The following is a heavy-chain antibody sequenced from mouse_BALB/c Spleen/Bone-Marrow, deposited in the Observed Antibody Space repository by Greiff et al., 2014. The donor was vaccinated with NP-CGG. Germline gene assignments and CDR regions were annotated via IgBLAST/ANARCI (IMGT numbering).Heavy chain of an antibody. J-gene: IGHJ2*01. Sequence: QVQLQQSGAELVKPGASAKLSCKASGYTFTGYWMHWVKQRPGQGLEWIGEINPSNGRTNYNEKFKSKATLTVDKSSSTAYMQLSSLTSEDSAVYYCARTYFDYWGQGTTLTVSS. CDR2: INPSNGRT. V-gene: IGHV1S81*02. CDR3: ARTYFDY. CDR1: GYTFTGYW.